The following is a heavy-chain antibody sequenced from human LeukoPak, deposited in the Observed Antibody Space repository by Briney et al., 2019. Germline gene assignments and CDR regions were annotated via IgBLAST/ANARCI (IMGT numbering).Heavy chain of an antibody. CDR1: GFTFSSYN. J-gene: IGHJ6*03. D-gene: IGHD1-26*01. CDR3: ARDPYSGSYGVYYYYYMDV. V-gene: IGHV3-21*01. CDR2: ITSGSSHI. Sequence: GGSLRLSCAASGFTFSSYNMNWVRQTPGQGLEWVSSITSGSSHIYYADSVKGRFTISRDNAKSSLYLQMNSLRAEDTAVYYCARDPYSGSYGVYYYYYMDVWGKGTTVTISS.